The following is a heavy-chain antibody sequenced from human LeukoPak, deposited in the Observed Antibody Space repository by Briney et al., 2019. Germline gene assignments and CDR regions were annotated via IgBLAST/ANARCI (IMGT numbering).Heavy chain of an antibody. CDR3: ARDPGIAAAGTVGYFDS. D-gene: IGHD6-13*01. Sequence: GGSLRLSCAASGFTFSTSWMSWVRQAPGKGLEWVANIKQDGSEKYYVDSVKGRFTISRDNAKNSLYVQMNSLRAEDTAVYYCARDPGIAAAGTVGYFDSWGQGILVTVSS. J-gene: IGHJ4*02. CDR2: IKQDGSEK. CDR1: GFTFSTSW. V-gene: IGHV3-7*01.